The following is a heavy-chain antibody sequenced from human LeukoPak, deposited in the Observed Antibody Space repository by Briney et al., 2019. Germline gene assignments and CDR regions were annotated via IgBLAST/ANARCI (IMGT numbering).Heavy chain of an antibody. D-gene: IGHD3-3*01. CDR3: ASSFSDDFWSGHF. V-gene: IGHV3-7*01. Sequence: PGGSLRLSCAASRLTFTYWRSWVRQAPGKGLEWVANIKQDGGEKYYVASVKGRFTIFRDNAKKSLYLQMHSLRAEATAVYYCASSFSDDFWSGHFWGQGTLVTVSS. CDR2: IKQDGGEK. CDR1: RLTFTYW. J-gene: IGHJ4*02.